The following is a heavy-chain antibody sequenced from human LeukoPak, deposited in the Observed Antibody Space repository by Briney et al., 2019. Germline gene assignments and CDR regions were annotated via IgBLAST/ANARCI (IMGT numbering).Heavy chain of an antibody. CDR1: GGSISSSSYY. Sequence: SETLSLTCTVSGGSISSSSYYWGWIRQPPGKGLEWIGSIYYSGSTYYNPSLKSRVTISVDTSKNQFSMKLSSVTAADTAVYYRARRGGSDSFDYWGQGTLVTVSS. D-gene: IGHD1-26*01. V-gene: IGHV4-39*01. CDR3: ARRGGSDSFDY. CDR2: IYYSGST. J-gene: IGHJ4*02.